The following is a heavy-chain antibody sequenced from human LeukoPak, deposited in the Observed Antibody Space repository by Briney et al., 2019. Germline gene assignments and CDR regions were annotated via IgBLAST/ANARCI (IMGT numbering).Heavy chain of an antibody. CDR3: TTSGVSYRFDP. Sequence: GGSLRLSCAASGFTFSNYWMHWVRQAPGKGLVWVSRIDSDGSRTSYADSVKGRFTISRDNAKNTLYLQMNNLRAEDTAVYYCTTSGVSYRFDPWGQGTLVTVSS. V-gene: IGHV3-74*01. J-gene: IGHJ5*02. CDR2: IDSDGSRT. D-gene: IGHD1-26*01. CDR1: GFTFSNYW.